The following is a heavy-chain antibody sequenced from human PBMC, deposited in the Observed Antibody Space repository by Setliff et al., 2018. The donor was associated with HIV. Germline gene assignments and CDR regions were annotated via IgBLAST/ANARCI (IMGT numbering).Heavy chain of an antibody. J-gene: IGHJ3*01. V-gene: IGHV5-51*01. CDR1: GYIFTHYW. CDR2: IYPNDFDT. Sequence: GESLKISCETSGYIFTHYWIGWVRQMPGKGLECMGIIYPNDFDTKYSLSFQGQVTISADRSTNTAYLEWSSLKASDTAMYYCAKAGRGIYYTGGYYYDGFDVWGQGTMVTVSS. D-gene: IGHD3-22*01. CDR3: AKAGRGIYYTGGYYYDGFDV.